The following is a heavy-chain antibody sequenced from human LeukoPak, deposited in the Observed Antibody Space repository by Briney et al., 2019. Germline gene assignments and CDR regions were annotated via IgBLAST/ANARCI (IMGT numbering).Heavy chain of an antibody. Sequence: SETLSLTCTVSGGSISSGSYCWSWIRQPAGKGLEWIGHIYSSGSTNYNPSLKGRVTISVDTSKNQFSLKLSSVTATDTAVYYCARQTQDYGDRGNYFDYWGQGTLVTVSS. J-gene: IGHJ4*02. V-gene: IGHV4-61*09. CDR2: IYSSGST. D-gene: IGHD4-17*01. CDR1: GGSISSGSYC. CDR3: ARQTQDYGDRGNYFDY.